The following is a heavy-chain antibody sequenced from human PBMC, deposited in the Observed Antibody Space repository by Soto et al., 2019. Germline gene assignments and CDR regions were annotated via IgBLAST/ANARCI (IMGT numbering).Heavy chain of an antibody. Sequence: EVQLVESGGGLVQPGRSQRLSCAASGFTFDDYAMHWVRQAPGKGLEWVSGISWNSGSIGYADSVKGRFTISRDNAKNSLYLQMNSLRAEDTALYYCAKPRDSSGPDAFDIWGQGTMVTVSS. J-gene: IGHJ3*02. CDR3: AKPRDSSGPDAFDI. CDR1: GFTFDDYA. CDR2: ISWNSGSI. D-gene: IGHD3-22*01. V-gene: IGHV3-9*01.